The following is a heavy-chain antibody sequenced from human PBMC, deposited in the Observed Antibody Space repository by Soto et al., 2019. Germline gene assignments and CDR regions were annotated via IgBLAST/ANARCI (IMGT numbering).Heavy chain of an antibody. Sequence: QVQLVQSGAEVKKPGSSVKVSCKASGGTFSSYAISWVRQAPGQGLESMGGIIPIFGTTNYAQKFQGRVKMTADESTSTAYMELSSLRSEDTAVYYCARDYPGYCTGGSCNYYHGMDVWGQGTKVTVSS. V-gene: IGHV1-69*01. J-gene: IGHJ6*02. CDR1: GGTFSSYA. CDR3: ARDYPGYCTGGSCNYYHGMDV. CDR2: IIPIFGTT. D-gene: IGHD2-15*01.